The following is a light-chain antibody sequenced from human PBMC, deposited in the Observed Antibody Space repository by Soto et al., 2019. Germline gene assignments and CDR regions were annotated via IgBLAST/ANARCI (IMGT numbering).Light chain of an antibody. CDR1: RNDVGSFNL. J-gene: IGLJ2*01. Sequence: QSALTQPASVSGSPGQSITISCSGTRNDVGSFNLVSWYQQHPGKVPKLMIYEATKRPSGVSNRFSGSKSGNTASMTISGIQAEDEADYYCCSYARSSTVVFGGGTKATVL. V-gene: IGLV2-23*01. CDR3: CSYARSSTVV. CDR2: EAT.